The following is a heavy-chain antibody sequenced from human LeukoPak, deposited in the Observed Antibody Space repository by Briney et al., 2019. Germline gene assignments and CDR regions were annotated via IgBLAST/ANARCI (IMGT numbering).Heavy chain of an antibody. CDR3: TKGHGDWGGNYLDH. V-gene: IGHV3-23*01. CDR1: GFTFTHYA. CDR2: ISASGSTI. J-gene: IGHJ4*02. Sequence: GGSLRLSCVASGFTFTHYAMTWVRQAPGKGLEWVSDISASGSTIHYAVSVKGRFTVSRDNSKNTVFLQMISLRVEDTALYHCTKGHGDWGGNYLDHWGQGTHVTVSS. D-gene: IGHD4-17*01.